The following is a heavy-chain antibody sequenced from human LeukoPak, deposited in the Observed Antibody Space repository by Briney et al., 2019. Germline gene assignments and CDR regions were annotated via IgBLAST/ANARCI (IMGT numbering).Heavy chain of an antibody. V-gene: IGHV1-18*01. CDR1: GYTFTSYG. Sequence: ASVRVSCKASGYTFTSYGISWVRQAPGQGLEWMGWISAYNGNTNYAQKLQGRVTMTTDTSTSTAYMELRSLRSDDTAVYYCARGSRYDILTGHKHPNYYYYYMDVWGKGTTVTISS. CDR2: ISAYNGNT. CDR3: ARGSRYDILTGHKHPNYYYYYMDV. D-gene: IGHD3-9*01. J-gene: IGHJ6*03.